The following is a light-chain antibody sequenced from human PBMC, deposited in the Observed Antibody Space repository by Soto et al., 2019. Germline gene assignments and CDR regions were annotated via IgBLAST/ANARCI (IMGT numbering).Light chain of an antibody. J-gene: IGKJ4*01. Sequence: EIEMTQSPATLSVSPGEGATISCKASQNVYTNLAWYQQKPGQPPRLLIYAASTRGTGISARFSGSGYRTEFTLTISRLQSEDFAVYFCQQCRNWPLTFGGGTKVEIK. CDR1: QNVYTN. V-gene: IGKV3-15*01. CDR2: AAS. CDR3: QQCRNWPLT.